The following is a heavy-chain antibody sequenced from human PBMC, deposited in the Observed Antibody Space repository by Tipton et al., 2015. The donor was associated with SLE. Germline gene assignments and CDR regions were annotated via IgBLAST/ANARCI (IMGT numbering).Heavy chain of an antibody. CDR3: TDHDAFDI. CDR1: GFTFTNYA. CDR2: IYSGDSST. V-gene: IGHV3-23*03. J-gene: IGHJ3*02. Sequence: SLRLSCAASGFTFTNYAMNWVRQAPGKGLEWVSTIYSGDSSTSYGDSVKGRSSISRDNSKNTMYLQMNSLRAEDTAVYYCTDHDAFDIWGQGTSVTVSS.